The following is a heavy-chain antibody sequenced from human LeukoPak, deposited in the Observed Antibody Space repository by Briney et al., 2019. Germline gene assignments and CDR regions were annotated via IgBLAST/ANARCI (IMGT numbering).Heavy chain of an antibody. Sequence: SETLSLTCAVYGGSFSGYYWSWIRQPPGKGLEWIGEINHSGSTNYNPPLKSRVTISVDTSKNQFSLKLSSVTAADTAVYYCARVLGMDVWGQGTTVTVSS. CDR1: GGSFSGYY. V-gene: IGHV4-34*01. CDR2: INHSGST. J-gene: IGHJ6*02. CDR3: ARVLGMDV.